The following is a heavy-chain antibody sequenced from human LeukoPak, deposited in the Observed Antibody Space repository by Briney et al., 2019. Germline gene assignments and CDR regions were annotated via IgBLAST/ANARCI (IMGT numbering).Heavy chain of an antibody. Sequence: GGSLRLSCAASGFTFDDYAMSWVRQAPGKGLEWVSGINWNGGSTGYADSVKGRFTISRDNAKNSLYLQMNSLRAEDTAVYYCARTSDTSGRLYWYFDLWGRGTLVTVSS. CDR2: INWNGGST. D-gene: IGHD3-22*01. J-gene: IGHJ2*01. V-gene: IGHV3-20*04. CDR1: GFTFDDYA. CDR3: ARTSDTSGRLYWYFDL.